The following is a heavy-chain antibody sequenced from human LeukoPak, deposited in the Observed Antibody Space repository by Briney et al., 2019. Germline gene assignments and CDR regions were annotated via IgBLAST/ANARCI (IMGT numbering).Heavy chain of an antibody. J-gene: IGHJ5*02. CDR3: ARDPYGYSGYDS. CDR1: GFTFSSYE. CDR2: ISSSGSTI. V-gene: IGHV3-48*03. Sequence: GGSLRLSCAASGFTFSSYEMNWVRQAPGKGLEWVSYISSSGSTIYYADSVEGRFTISRDNAKNSLYLQMNSLRAEDTAVYYCARDPYGYSGYDSWGQGTLVTVSS. D-gene: IGHD5-12*01.